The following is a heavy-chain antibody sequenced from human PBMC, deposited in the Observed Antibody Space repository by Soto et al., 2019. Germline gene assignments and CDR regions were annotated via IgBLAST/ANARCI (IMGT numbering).Heavy chain of an antibody. CDR3: ARLPRPYYYDSSGYYYV. J-gene: IGHJ4*02. CDR1: GFTFSSYW. D-gene: IGHD3-22*01. Sequence: GGSLRLSCAASGFTFSSYWMSWVRQAPGKGLEWVANIKQDGSEKYYVDSVKGRFTISRDNAKNSLYLQMNSLRAEDTAVYYCARLPRPYYYDSSGYYYVWGQGTLVTVSS. CDR2: IKQDGSEK. V-gene: IGHV3-7*03.